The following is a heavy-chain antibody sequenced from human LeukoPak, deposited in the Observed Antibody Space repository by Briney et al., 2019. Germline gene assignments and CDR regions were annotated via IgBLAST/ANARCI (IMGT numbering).Heavy chain of an antibody. CDR1: GFTFSSYA. V-gene: IGHV3-21*05. J-gene: IGHJ4*02. Sequence: PGGSLRLSCAASGFTFSSYAMSWVRQAPGKGLEWVSYITSSSSYIYYADSVKGRFTISRDNAKNSLYLQMNSLGAEDTAIYYCARLSTCSGGSCLDYWGQGTLVTVSS. CDR2: ITSSSSYI. D-gene: IGHD2-15*01. CDR3: ARLSTCSGGSCLDY.